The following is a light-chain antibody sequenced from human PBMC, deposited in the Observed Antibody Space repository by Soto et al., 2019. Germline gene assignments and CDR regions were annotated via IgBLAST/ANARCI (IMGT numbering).Light chain of an antibody. CDR1: QTISSW. V-gene: IGKV1-5*03. Sequence: DIQMTQSPSTLSGSVGARVTITCRASQTISSWLAWYQQKPGKAPKLLIYKASTLKSGVPSRFSGSGSGTEVTLTISSLQPEDVATYYCQKYNSAPRTFGQGTK. CDR3: QKYNSAPRT. J-gene: IGKJ1*01. CDR2: KAS.